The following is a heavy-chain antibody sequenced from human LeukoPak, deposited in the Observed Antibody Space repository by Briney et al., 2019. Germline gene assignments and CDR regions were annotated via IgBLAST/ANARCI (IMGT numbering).Heavy chain of an antibody. V-gene: IGHV4-59*08. J-gene: IGHJ6*02. CDR2: IFYSGTT. D-gene: IGHD5-18*01. CDR1: GGSMSGYY. Sequence: SETLSLTCTVSGGSMSGYYWSWIRQPPGKGLEWIGSIFYSGTTNYNPSLKSRVTISVDTSKNQFSLKLSSVTAADTAVYYCARAVDTAMGPYYYGMDVWGQGTTVTVSS. CDR3: ARAVDTAMGPYYYGMDV.